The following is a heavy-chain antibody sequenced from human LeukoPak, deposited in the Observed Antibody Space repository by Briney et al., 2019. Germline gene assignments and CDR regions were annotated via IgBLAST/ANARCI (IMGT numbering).Heavy chain of an antibody. D-gene: IGHD5-24*01. CDR2: IYSSGST. CDR1: GGSISSYY. CDR3: ARRMRRDGSNTYYFDY. V-gene: IGHV4-59*08. Sequence: SETLSLTCTVSGGSISSYYWSWIRQPPGKGLEWIGFIYSSGSTNYNPSLKRRVTMSVDTSKNQFSLKLSSVTAADTAVYYCARRMRRDGSNTYYFDYWGQGTLVTVSS. J-gene: IGHJ4*02.